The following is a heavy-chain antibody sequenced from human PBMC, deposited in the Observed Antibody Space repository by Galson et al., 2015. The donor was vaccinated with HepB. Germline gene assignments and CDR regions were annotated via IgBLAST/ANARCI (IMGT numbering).Heavy chain of an antibody. V-gene: IGHV1-8*01. CDR2: MNPNSGNT. CDR3: ARATVTSTYYYYMDV. D-gene: IGHD4-17*01. Sequence: SVKVSCKASGYTFTRYDINWVRQATGQGLEWMGWMNPNSGNTGYAQKFQGRVTMTRNTSISTAYMELSSLRSEDTVVYYCARATVTSTYYYYMDVWGKGTTVTVSS. CDR1: GYTFTRYD. J-gene: IGHJ6*03.